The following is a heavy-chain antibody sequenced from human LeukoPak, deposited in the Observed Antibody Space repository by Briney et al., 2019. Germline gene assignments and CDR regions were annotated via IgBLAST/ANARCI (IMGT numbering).Heavy chain of an antibody. J-gene: IGHJ5*01. CDR2: IYYSGST. CDR1: GGSISPYY. Sequence: SETLSLTCTVSGGSISPYYWSWIRQPPGKGLEWIGYIYYSGSTNYNPSLKSRVTISVDTSKNQFSLKLTSVPAADTAAYYCARGGWSLDSWGQGTLVTVSS. V-gene: IGHV4-59*01. CDR3: ARGGWSLDS.